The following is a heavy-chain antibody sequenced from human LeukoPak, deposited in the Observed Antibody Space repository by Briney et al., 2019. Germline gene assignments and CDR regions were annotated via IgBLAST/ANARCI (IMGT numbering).Heavy chain of an antibody. CDR3: AKSPLAVAPGDYFDY. D-gene: IGHD6-19*01. V-gene: IGHV3-21*04. J-gene: IGHJ4*02. CDR1: GFTFSSYS. CDR2: ISTSSSYI. Sequence: GGSLRLSCAASGFTFSSYSMNWVRQAPGKGLEWVSFISTSSSYIYYVDSVRGRFTISRDNSKNTLYLQMNSLRGEHTAVYYCAKSPLAVAPGDYFDYWGQETRVTVSS.